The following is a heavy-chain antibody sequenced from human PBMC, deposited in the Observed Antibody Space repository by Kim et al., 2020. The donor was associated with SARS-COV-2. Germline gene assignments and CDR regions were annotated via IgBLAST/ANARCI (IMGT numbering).Heavy chain of an antibody. Sequence: GGSLRLSCEVSGFSLSEFWMHWVRQVPGKGPVWVARLSDDGKSTRYADSVKGRFTISRDIAKNTFHLQMNSLRVEDTAVYYCVSPRGGIKYWGRGTLAT. D-gene: IGHD2-15*01. J-gene: IGHJ1*01. CDR1: GFSLSEFW. CDR3: VSPRGGIKY. V-gene: IGHV3-74*01. CDR2: LSDDGKST.